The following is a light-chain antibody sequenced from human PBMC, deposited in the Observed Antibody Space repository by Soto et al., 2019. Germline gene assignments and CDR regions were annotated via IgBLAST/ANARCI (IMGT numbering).Light chain of an antibody. Sequence: QSALTQPRSVSGSPGQSVTISCTETSSDVGGYNYVSWYQQHPGKAPKLMIYEVSKRPSGAPDRFSGSKSGNTASLTISGLQTEDEADYYCCSYAGTYTVLFGGGTKLTVL. V-gene: IGLV2-11*01. CDR3: CSYAGTYTVL. J-gene: IGLJ2*01. CDR2: EVS. CDR1: SSDVGGYNY.